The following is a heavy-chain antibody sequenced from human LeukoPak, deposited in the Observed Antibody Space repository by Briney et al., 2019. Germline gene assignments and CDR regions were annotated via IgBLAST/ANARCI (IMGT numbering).Heavy chain of an antibody. CDR3: ARGYYDSSASAFDI. D-gene: IGHD3-22*01. V-gene: IGHV3-21*01. CDR2: ISSSSSYI. CDR1: GFTFSSYS. Sequence: GGSLRLSCAASGFTFSSYSMNWVRQAPGKGLEWVSSISSSSSYIKYADSVKGRFTISRDNAKNSLYLQMNSLRAEDTAVYYCARGYYDSSASAFDIWGQGTMVTVSS. J-gene: IGHJ3*02.